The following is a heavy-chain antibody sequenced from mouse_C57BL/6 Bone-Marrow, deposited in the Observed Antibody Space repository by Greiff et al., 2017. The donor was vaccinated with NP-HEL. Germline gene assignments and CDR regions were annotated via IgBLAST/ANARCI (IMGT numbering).Heavy chain of an antibody. Sequence: VKLQQPGAELVMPGASVKLSCKASGYTFTSYWMHWVKQRPGQGLEWIGEIDTSDSYTNYNQKFKGKSTLTVDKSSSTAYMQLSSLTSEDSAVYYCARSISPQLRLRTYAMDYWGQGTSVTVSS. D-gene: IGHD3-2*02. CDR3: ARSISPQLRLRTYAMDY. J-gene: IGHJ4*01. CDR2: IDTSDSYT. CDR1: GYTFTSYW. V-gene: IGHV1-69*01.